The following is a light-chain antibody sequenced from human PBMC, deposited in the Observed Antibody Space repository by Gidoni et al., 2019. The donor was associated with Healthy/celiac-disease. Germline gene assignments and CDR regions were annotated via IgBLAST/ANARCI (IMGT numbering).Light chain of an antibody. Sequence: ELLLIQPPATLSLSPGERATLSCRASQSVSSYLAWYHQKPGQAPSLLIYDASNRATGSPARFSGSGSGTDFTLTISSLEPEDFAVYYCQQRSNWPPGITFGQXTRLEIK. CDR3: QQRSNWPPGIT. J-gene: IGKJ5*01. CDR2: DAS. V-gene: IGKV3-11*01. CDR1: QSVSSY.